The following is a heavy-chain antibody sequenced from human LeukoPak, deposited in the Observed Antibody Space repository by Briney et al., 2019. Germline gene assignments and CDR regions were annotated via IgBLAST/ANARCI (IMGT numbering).Heavy chain of an antibody. Sequence: SVKVSCKASGGTFSSYAISWVRQAPGQGLEWMGGIIPIFGTANYAQKFQGRVTMTTDTSTSTAYMELRSLRSDDTAVYYCARHVLLWFGEPREAFDIWGQGTMVTVSS. CDR3: ARHVLLWFGEPREAFDI. D-gene: IGHD3-10*01. CDR2: IIPIFGTA. CDR1: GGTFSSYA. J-gene: IGHJ3*02. V-gene: IGHV1-69*05.